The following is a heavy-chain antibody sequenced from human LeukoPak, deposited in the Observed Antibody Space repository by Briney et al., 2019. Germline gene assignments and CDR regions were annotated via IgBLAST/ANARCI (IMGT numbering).Heavy chain of an antibody. CDR1: GGSISSGGYS. D-gene: IGHD4-17*01. V-gene: IGHV4-30-2*01. CDR3: ARSDATVTHFDY. CDR2: TYHSGST. J-gene: IGHJ4*02. Sequence: SETLSLTCAVSGGSISSGGYSWSWIRQPPGKGLEWIGYTYHSGSTYYNPSLKSRVTISVDRSKNQFSLKLSSVTAADTAVYYCARSDATVTHFDYWGQGILVTVSS.